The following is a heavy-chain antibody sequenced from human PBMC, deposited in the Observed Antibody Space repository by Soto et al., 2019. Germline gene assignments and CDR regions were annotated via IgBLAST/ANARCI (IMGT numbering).Heavy chain of an antibody. D-gene: IGHD6-19*01. CDR1: GCSISNSSYY. J-gene: IGHJ6*02. CDR3: ARGPSLTVAGIYYYYYGMDV. V-gene: IGHV4-39*01. Sequence: SETLSLTCTVSGCSISNSSYYWGWIRQPPGKGLEWIGSIYYSGSTYYNPSLKSRVTISVDTSKNQFSLKLSSVTAADTAVYYCARGPSLTVAGIYYYYYGMDVWGQGTTVS. CDR2: IYYSGST.